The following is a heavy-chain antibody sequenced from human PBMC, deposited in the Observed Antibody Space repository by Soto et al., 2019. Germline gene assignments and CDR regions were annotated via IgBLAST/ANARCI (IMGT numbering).Heavy chain of an antibody. Sequence: GASVKVSCKASGYTFTGYYMHWVRQAPGQGLEWMGWINPNSGGTNYAQKFQGWVTMTRDTSISTAYMELSRLRSDDTAVYYCARDFPRRITGTTAQSSYYYYYGMDVWGQGTTVTVSS. CDR2: INPNSGGT. D-gene: IGHD1-7*01. V-gene: IGHV1-2*04. CDR3: ARDFPRRITGTTAQSSYYYYYGMDV. J-gene: IGHJ6*02. CDR1: GYTFTGYY.